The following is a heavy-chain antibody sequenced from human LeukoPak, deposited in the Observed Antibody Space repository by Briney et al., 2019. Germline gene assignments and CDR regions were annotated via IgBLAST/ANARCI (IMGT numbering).Heavy chain of an antibody. J-gene: IGHJ5*02. V-gene: IGHV4-59*01. CDR1: VGSISSYY. CDR3: ARAKVGPDDNWFDP. CDR2: IYYSGST. D-gene: IGHD4-23*01. Sequence: SETLSLTCTVSVGSISSYYWSWIRQPPGKGLEWIGYIYYSGSTNYNPPLKSRVTISVDTSKSQFSLKLSSVTAAVTAVYYCARAKVGPDDNWFDPWGQGTLVTVSS.